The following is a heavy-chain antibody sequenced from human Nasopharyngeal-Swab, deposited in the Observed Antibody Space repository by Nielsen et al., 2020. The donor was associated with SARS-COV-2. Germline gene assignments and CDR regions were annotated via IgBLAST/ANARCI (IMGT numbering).Heavy chain of an antibody. CDR2: ISGSGGST. CDR3: ANEPADYYYGMDV. CDR1: GFTFDDYA. V-gene: IGHV3-23*01. J-gene: IGHJ6*02. D-gene: IGHD6-13*01. Sequence: GESLKISCAASGFTFDDYAMHWVRQAPGKGLEWVSLISGSGGSTYYADSVKGRFTISRDNSKNTLYLQMNSLRAEDTAVYYCANEPADYYYGMDVWGQGTTVTVSS.